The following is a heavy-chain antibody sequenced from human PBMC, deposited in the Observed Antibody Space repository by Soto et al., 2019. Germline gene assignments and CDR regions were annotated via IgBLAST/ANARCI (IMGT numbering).Heavy chain of an antibody. Sequence: QVQLVESGGGVVQPGGSLRLSCAASGFTFRNYAMHWVRQAPGKGLECLAVIAYDGSNAFYRDSVKGRFTISRDNSKNTLYLHMNSLRSEDTGVYYCARGDWEDILGVVGARPGEYGSDFWGQGTTVTVSS. D-gene: IGHD2-15*01. CDR3: ARGDWEDILGVVGARPGEYGSDF. V-gene: IGHV3-30-3*01. J-gene: IGHJ6*02. CDR1: GFTFRNYA. CDR2: IAYDGSNA.